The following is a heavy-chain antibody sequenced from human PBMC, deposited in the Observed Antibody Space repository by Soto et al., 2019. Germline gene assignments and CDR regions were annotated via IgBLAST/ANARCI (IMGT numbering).Heavy chain of an antibody. CDR2: IIPIFGTA. V-gene: IGHV1-69*06. CDR1: GGTFSSYA. CDR3: AIDRGYTTVLSPGAYYYYGMDV. D-gene: IGHD4-17*01. Sequence: QVQLVQSGAEVKKPGSSVKVSCKASGGTFSSYAISWVRQAPGQGLEWMGGIIPIFGTANYAQKFQGRVTITADKSTSTAYMELSSLRSEDTAVYYCAIDRGYTTVLSPGAYYYYGMDVWGQGTTVTVSS. J-gene: IGHJ6*02.